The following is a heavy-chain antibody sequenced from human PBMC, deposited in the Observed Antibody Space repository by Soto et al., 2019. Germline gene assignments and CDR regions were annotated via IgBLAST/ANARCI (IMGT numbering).Heavy chain of an antibody. V-gene: IGHV4-39*01. CDR3: ARRIAAAGTDYYYYGMDV. D-gene: IGHD6-13*01. Sequence: SETLSLTCTVSGGSISSSSYYWGWIRQPPGKGLEWIGSIYYSGSTYYNPSLKSRVTISVDTSKNQFSLKLSSVTAADTAVYYCARRIAAAGTDYYYYGMDVWGQGTTVTVSS. J-gene: IGHJ6*02. CDR1: GGSISSSSYY. CDR2: IYYSGST.